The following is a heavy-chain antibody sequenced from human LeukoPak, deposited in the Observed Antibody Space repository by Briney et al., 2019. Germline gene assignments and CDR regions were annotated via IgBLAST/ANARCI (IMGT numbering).Heavy chain of an antibody. Sequence: PSETLSLTCAVYGGSFSGYYWSWIRQPPGKGLEWIREINHSGSTNYNPSLKSRVTISVDTSKNQFSLKLSSVTAADTAVYYCARGYKYYYDSSGYYDYWGQGTLVTVSS. CDR2: INHSGST. CDR1: GGSFSGYY. J-gene: IGHJ4*02. D-gene: IGHD3-22*01. V-gene: IGHV4-34*01. CDR3: ARGYKYYYDSSGYYDY.